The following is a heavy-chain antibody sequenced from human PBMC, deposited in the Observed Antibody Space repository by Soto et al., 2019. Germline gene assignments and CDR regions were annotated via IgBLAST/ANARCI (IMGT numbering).Heavy chain of an antibody. V-gene: IGHV3-9*01. CDR1: GFTFDDYA. D-gene: IGHD3-10*01. CDR2: ISWNSGSI. J-gene: IGHJ4*02. CDR3: AKDIGVTYYYGSGSPGGTFDY. Sequence: SLRLPCAASGFTFDDYAMHWVRQAPGKGLEWVSGISWNSGSIGYADSVKGRFTISRDNAKNSLYLQMNSLRAEDTALYYCAKDIGVTYYYGSGSPGGTFDYWGQGTLVTVSS.